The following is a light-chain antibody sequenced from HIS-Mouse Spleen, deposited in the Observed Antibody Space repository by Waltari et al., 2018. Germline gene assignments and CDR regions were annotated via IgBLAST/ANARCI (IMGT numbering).Light chain of an antibody. CDR1: SRDVGGYNS. J-gene: IGLJ1*01. CDR3: SSYTSSSTPYV. V-gene: IGLV2-14*03. CDR2: DVS. Sequence: QSALTQPASVSGSPGQSITISCTGTSRDVGGYNSLPWYQQHPGNAPNLMIYDVSNRPSGVSNRFSGSKSGNTASLTISGLQAEDEADYYCSSYTSSSTPYVFGTGTKVTVL.